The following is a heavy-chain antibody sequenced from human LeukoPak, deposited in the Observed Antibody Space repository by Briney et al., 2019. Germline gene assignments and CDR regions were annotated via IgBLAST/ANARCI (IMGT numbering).Heavy chain of an antibody. CDR2: INSNGGTT. V-gene: IGHV3-48*04. J-gene: IGHJ4*02. Sequence: GGSLRLSCAASGFTFSSYGVHWVRHAPGKGLEWGSYINSNGGTTDYPACVEGRYHVSSHNAKNSLYPQMNSLGVEDTAVYYCARGFTTPDYWGQGTLVTVSS. CDR3: ARGFTTPDY. CDR1: GFTFSSYG. D-gene: IGHD1-1*01.